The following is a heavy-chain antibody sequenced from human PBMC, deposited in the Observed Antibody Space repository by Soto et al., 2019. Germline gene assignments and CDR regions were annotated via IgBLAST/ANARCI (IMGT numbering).Heavy chain of an antibody. J-gene: IGHJ4*02. D-gene: IGHD6-19*01. CDR1: GFTFSSYG. V-gene: IGHV3-30*03. Sequence: GGSLRLSCAASGFTFSSYGMHWVRQAPGKGLEWVAVISYDGSNHYYADSVKGRFTISRDNSKDTMYLQMNSLRAEDTAVYYCARYRVAGTGWDFDYWGQGTLVTVSS. CDR3: ARYRVAGTGWDFDY. CDR2: ISYDGSNH.